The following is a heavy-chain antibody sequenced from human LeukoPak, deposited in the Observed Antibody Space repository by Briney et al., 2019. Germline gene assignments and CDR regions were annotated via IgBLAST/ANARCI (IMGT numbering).Heavy chain of an antibody. CDR3: ARGSSSAFDI. V-gene: IGHV3-7*01. D-gene: IGHD3-10*01. J-gene: IGHJ3*02. Sequence: GGSLRLSCTASDFTVSSNYMSWVRQAPGKGLEWVANIKHDGSEKYYVDSVKGQFTISRDNAKNSLYLQMNSLGAEDTAVYYCARGSSSAFDIWGQGTMVTVSS. CDR1: DFTVSSNY. CDR2: IKHDGSEK.